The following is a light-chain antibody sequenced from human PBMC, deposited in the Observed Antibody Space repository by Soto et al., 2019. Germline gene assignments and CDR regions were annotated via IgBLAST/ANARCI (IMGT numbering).Light chain of an antibody. CDR3: QQYDKYST. Sequence: DIQLTQSSSTLSASVGDRVTLTCRASQSVLNWLAWYQQKPGKAPKLLIYKASSLQSGVPSRFSGSGSGTDFTLTISSLQPEDFATYFCQQYDKYSTFGHGTKVDIK. V-gene: IGKV1-5*03. J-gene: IGKJ1*01. CDR2: KAS. CDR1: QSVLNW.